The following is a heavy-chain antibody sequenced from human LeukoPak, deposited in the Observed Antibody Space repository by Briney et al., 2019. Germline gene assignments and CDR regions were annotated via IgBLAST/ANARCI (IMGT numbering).Heavy chain of an antibody. D-gene: IGHD2/OR15-2a*01. J-gene: IGHJ6*02. V-gene: IGHV4-34*01. Sequence: SETLSLTCAVYGGSFSGYYWSWIRQPPGKGLEWIGEINHSGSTNYNPSLKSRVTISVDTSKNQFSLKLSSVTAANTAVYYCARARLSPPYYYYGMDVWGQGTTVTVSS. CDR1: GGSFSGYY. CDR3: ARARLSPPYYYYGMDV. CDR2: INHSGST.